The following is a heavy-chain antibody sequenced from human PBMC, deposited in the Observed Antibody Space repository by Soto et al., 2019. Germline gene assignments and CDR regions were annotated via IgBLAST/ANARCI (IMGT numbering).Heavy chain of an antibody. CDR1: GFTFSSYG. V-gene: IGHV3-30*18. Sequence: QVQLVESGGGVVQPGRSLRLSGAASGFTFSSYGMHWVRQAPGKGLDWVAVISYDGSNKYYADSVKGRFTISRDNSKNTLYLQMNSLRAEDTAVYYCAKDTYYYGMEVWGQGTTVTVSS. CDR3: AKDTYYYGMEV. CDR2: ISYDGSNK. J-gene: IGHJ6*02.